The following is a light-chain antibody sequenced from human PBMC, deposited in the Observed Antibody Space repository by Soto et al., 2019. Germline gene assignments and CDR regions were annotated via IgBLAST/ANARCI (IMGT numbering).Light chain of an antibody. CDR3: SSYTSSSTLV. CDR2: EVS. V-gene: IGLV2-14*01. Sequence: QSVLTQPASVSGSPGQSITISCTGTSSDVGGYNYVSWYQQHPGKAPKLMIDEVSNRPSGVSNRFSGCKSGNTASLTFSGHQCEVEGDYYRSSYTSSSTLVFGTGTKVTVL. J-gene: IGLJ1*01. CDR1: SSDVGGYNY.